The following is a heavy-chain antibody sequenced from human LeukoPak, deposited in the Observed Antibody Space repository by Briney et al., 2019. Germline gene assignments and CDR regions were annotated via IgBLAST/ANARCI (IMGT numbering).Heavy chain of an antibody. CDR1: GRSISSGDYY. V-gene: IGHV4-30-4*01. CDR2: IYPSRST. J-gene: IGHJ4*02. D-gene: IGHD3-10*01. Sequence: SETLSLTCTVSGRSISSGDYYWSWIRQPPGKGLEWIGYIYPSRSTYYNPSLKSRISISVDTYKNQFSLKLSSVTAADTAVYYCARDYGSGSYSFDYWGQGTLVSVSS. CDR3: ARDYGSGSYSFDY.